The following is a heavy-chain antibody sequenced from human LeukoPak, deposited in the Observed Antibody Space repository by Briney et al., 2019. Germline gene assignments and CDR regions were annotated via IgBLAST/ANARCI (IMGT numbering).Heavy chain of an antibody. Sequence: GGSLRLSCAASGFTFDDYAMHWVRQAPGKGLEWVSGISWNSGSIGYADSVKGRFTISRDNAKNSLYLQMNSLRAEDTALYYFAKSGFYFSYFEFWGQGTLGT. CDR2: ISWNSGSI. CDR1: GFTFDDYA. V-gene: IGHV3-9*01. CDR3: AKSGFYFSYFEF. J-gene: IGHJ4*02. D-gene: IGHD3-22*01.